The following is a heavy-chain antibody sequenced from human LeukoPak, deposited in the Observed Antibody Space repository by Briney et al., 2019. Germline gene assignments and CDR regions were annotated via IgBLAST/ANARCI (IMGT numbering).Heavy chain of an antibody. Sequence: GGSLRLSCAASGFTFSSYSMHWVRQAPGKGLEWVAVVSYDGTKISYGGSVKGRFTMSRDISKNTLSLQMNSLRPEDTAVYYCARDRIQIWSYVGTFDSWGQGTLVTVSS. J-gene: IGHJ4*02. D-gene: IGHD5-18*01. V-gene: IGHV3-30-3*01. CDR1: GFTFSSYS. CDR2: VSYDGTKI. CDR3: ARDRIQIWSYVGTFDS.